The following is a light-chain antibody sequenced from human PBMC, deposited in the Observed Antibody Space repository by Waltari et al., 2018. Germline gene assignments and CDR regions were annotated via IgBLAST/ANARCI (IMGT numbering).Light chain of an antibody. CDR1: QSVSSN. CDR3: QQYNNWPPD. J-gene: IGKJ2*01. CDR2: GAS. Sequence: EIVMTQSPATLSVSPGERATLSCRASQSVSSNLAGYQQKPGQAPRLLIYGASTRATGIPARFSGSGYGTEFTLTISSMQSEDFAVYYCQQYNNWPPDFGQGTKLEIK. V-gene: IGKV3-15*01.